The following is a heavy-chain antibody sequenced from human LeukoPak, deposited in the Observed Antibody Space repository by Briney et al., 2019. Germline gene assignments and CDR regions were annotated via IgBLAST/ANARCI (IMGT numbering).Heavy chain of an antibody. J-gene: IGHJ6*03. CDR3: ARERPSYYYMDA. V-gene: IGHV4-39*07. CDR1: GGSIGSSTYY. Sequence: SETLSLTCTVSGGSIGSSTYYWVWIRQPPGKGLEWIGSIYYNGDTYYSPSLQSRVSISVATSKNQFSLKLSSVTAADTAVYYCARERPSYYYMDAWGKGTTVTVSS. CDR2: IYYNGDT. D-gene: IGHD1-1*01.